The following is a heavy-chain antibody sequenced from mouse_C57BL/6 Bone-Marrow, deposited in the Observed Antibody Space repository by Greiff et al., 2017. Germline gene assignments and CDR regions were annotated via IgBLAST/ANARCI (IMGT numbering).Heavy chain of an antibody. CDR1: GFNIKDYY. J-gene: IGHJ3*01. CDR2: IDPEDGET. V-gene: IGHV14-2*01. CDR3: ARPLLDYSKGRFAY. D-gene: IGHD2-5*01. Sequence: VQLKQSGAELVKPGASVKLSCTASGFNIKDYYMHWVKQRTEQGLEWIGRIDPEDGETKYAPKFQGKATITADTSSNTAYLQLSSLTSEDTAVYYCARPLLDYSKGRFAYWGQGTLVTVSA.